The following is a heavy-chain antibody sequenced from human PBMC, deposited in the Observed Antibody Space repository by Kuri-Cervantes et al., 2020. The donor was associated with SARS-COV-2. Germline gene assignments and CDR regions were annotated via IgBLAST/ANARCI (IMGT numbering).Heavy chain of an antibody. Sequence: SETLSLTCTVSGGSISSSSYYWGWIRQPPGKGLEWIGSIYYSGSTYYNPSLKSRVTISVDTSKNQFSLKLSSVTAADTAVYYCARDPRVLTRNYQPEAFDIWGQGTMVTVSS. CDR3: ARDPRVLTRNYQPEAFDI. J-gene: IGHJ3*02. D-gene: IGHD1-7*01. CDR1: GGSISSSSYY. CDR2: IYYSGST. V-gene: IGHV4-39*02.